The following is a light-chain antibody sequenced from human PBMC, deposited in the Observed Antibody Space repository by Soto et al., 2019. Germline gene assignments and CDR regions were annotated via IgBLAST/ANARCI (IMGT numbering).Light chain of an antibody. V-gene: IGKV3-20*01. Sequence: DMVLTQSPGTLSLSPGERATLSCRASQSVSSNHLAWYQQKPGQAPRLLIYGGSTRATGIPVRFSGSGSETDFTLTITRLEPEDVAMYYCQQYSSSRTFGQGTKVEIK. CDR3: QQYSSSRT. J-gene: IGKJ1*01. CDR2: GGS. CDR1: QSVSSNH.